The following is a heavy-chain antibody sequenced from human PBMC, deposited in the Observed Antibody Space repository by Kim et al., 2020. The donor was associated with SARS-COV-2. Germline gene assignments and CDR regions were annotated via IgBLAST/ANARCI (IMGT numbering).Heavy chain of an antibody. V-gene: IGHV4-31*03. J-gene: IGHJ4*02. CDR3: ARDRGATAFDY. D-gene: IGHD4-4*01. CDR2: IYYSGST. Sequence: SETLSLTCTVSGGSISSGGYYWSWIRQHPGKGLEWIGYIYYSGSTYYNPSLKSRVTISVDTSKNQFSLKLSSVTAADTAVYYCARDRGATAFDYWGQGTLGTVSS. CDR1: GGSISSGGYY.